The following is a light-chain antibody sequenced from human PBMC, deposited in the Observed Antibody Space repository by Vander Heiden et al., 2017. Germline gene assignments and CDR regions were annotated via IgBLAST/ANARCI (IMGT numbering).Light chain of an antibody. V-gene: IGLV1-51*01. Sequence: QSVLTQPPSVSAASGQRLTISCSGSPSNIESNAVSWYQQVPGTVPKLLIYDNDKRPSGIPDRFSGSKSATSATLVITGLQTGDEANYYCGTWDSSLSVVVFGGETRLTVL. J-gene: IGLJ2*01. CDR2: DND. CDR3: GTWDSSLSVVV. CDR1: PSNIESNA.